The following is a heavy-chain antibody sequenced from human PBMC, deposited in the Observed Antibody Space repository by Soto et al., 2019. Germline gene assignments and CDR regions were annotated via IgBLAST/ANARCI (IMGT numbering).Heavy chain of an antibody. CDR2: IWHDGSKQ. J-gene: IGHJ4*02. CDR3: TSPPLFMTPFAS. V-gene: IGHV3-33*01. Sequence: GGSLSLSCAASGFTFSDYAMHWVRQAPGKGLEWVAFIWHDGSKQYYADSVKGRFTISRDNSKNKLYLQMNSLRAEETAVYYITSPPLFMTPFASWAPGILVPVSS. D-gene: IGHD3-16*01. CDR1: GFTFSDYA.